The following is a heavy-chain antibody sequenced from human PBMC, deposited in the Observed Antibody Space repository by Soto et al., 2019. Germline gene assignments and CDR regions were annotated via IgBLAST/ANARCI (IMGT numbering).Heavy chain of an antibody. CDR3: ARGPKPLATNYWYVEL. J-gene: IGHJ2*01. Sequence: SVRGRFTISRDNSKNTLYLQMNNLRAEDTAVYFCARGPKPLATNYWYVELWGRGTLVAVSS. V-gene: IGHV3-30*07. D-gene: IGHD1-26*01.